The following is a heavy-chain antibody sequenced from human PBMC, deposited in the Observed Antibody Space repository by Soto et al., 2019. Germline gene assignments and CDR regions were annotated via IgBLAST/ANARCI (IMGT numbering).Heavy chain of an antibody. Sequence: GGSLRLSCAASGFTFSSYAMSWVRQAPGKGLEWVSAISGSGGSTYYADSVKGRFTISRDNSKNTLYLQMNSLRAEDTAVYYCANDIVVVPAAPYWGQGTLVTVSS. CDR2: ISGSGGST. CDR1: GFTFSSYA. CDR3: ANDIVVVPAAPY. V-gene: IGHV3-23*01. J-gene: IGHJ4*02. D-gene: IGHD2-2*01.